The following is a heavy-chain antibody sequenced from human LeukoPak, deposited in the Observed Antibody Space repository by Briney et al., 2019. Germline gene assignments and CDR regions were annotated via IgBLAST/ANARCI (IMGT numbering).Heavy chain of an antibody. D-gene: IGHD6-6*01. CDR2: IYHTGST. J-gene: IGHJ6*02. CDR3: ARSESRPPNYYHYGMDV. V-gene: IGHV4-4*02. CDR1: GGSITSSHW. Sequence: SETLSLTCAVSGGSITSSHWWSWVRQAPGKGLEWIGDIYHTGSTNYSPSLESRATISVDKSENKFSLELSSVTAADTALYYCARSESRPPNYYHYGMDVWGQGTTVTVSS.